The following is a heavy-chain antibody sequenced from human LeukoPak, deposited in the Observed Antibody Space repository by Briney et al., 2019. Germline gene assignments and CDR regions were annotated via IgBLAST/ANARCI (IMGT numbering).Heavy chain of an antibody. J-gene: IGHJ4*02. Sequence: ASVKVSCKASGYIFTDYYMHWVRQAPGQGLEWMGRINPNSGGSNYAQKFQGRVTITADESTSTAYMELSSLRSEDTAVYYCARQAVTTRSPLDYWGQGTLVTVSS. CDR3: ARQAVTTRSPLDY. D-gene: IGHD4-17*01. V-gene: IGHV1/OR15-1*04. CDR1: GYIFTDYY. CDR2: INPNSGGS.